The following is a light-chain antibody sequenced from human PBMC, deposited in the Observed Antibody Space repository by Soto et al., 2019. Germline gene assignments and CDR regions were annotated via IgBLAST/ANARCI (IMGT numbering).Light chain of an antibody. J-gene: IGKJ1*01. CDR1: QSFSGTY. CDR3: QQYGSSRT. CDR2: GAS. Sequence: EIVLTQSPGTLSLSPGERATLSCRASQSFSGTYLAWYQQKPGQAPRLLIYGASSRATGIPDRFSGSGSGTDFTLTISRLEPEDFAVYYYQQYGSSRTFGQGTKVEIK. V-gene: IGKV3-20*01.